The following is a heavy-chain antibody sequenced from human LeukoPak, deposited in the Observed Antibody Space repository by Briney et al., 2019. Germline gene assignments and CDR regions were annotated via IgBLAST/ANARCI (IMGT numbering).Heavy chain of an antibody. V-gene: IGHV4-34*01. J-gene: IGHJ6*04. CDR1: GGSFSGYY. CDR2: INHSGST. Sequence: SETLSLTCAVYGGSFSGYYWSWIRQPPGKGLEWIGEINHSGSTNYNPSLKSRVTISVDTSKNQFSLKLSSVTAADTAVYYCARGLTMVRGVMDVWGKGTTATVSS. CDR3: ARGLTMVRGVMDV. D-gene: IGHD3-10*01.